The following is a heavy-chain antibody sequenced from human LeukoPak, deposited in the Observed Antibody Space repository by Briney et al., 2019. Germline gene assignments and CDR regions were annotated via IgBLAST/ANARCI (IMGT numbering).Heavy chain of an antibody. CDR3: AAIIALADTYDGFDV. Sequence: SETLSLTCTVSGGSISTSDYYWGWIRQPPGKGLEWIGTVYYTGDTYYNPSLKSRVIISVDTSQNHFSLKLSSVTVADTAVYYCAAIIALADTYDGFDVWGQGTMVTISS. D-gene: IGHD6-19*01. CDR2: VYYTGDT. CDR1: GGSISTSDYY. J-gene: IGHJ3*01. V-gene: IGHV4-39*07.